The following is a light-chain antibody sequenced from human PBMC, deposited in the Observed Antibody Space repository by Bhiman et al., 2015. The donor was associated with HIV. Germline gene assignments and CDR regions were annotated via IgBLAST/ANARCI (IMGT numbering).Light chain of an antibody. CDR2: DVT. CDR3: CSYTGTSYV. J-gene: IGLJ1*01. V-gene: IGLV2-11*01. CDR1: KSSQY. Sequence: QSAPTQPPSVSGSPGQSVTISCAGTKSSQYVCWYQKYPGKAPKLIIFDVTERPSGVPNRFSGSQSAYTAYMTISGLQPEDEAEYYCCSYTGTSYVFGTGTNLTVL.